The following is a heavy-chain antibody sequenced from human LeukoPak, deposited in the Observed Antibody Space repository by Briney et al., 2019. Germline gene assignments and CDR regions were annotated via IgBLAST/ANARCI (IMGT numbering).Heavy chain of an antibody. Sequence: ASVKVSCKASGGTFSNHAVSWVRQAPGQGLEWMGGIIPIFGTANYAQKFQGRVTITADKSTSTAYMELSSLGSEDTAVYYCARAIAGRPKRGYYYYMDVWGKGTTVTVSS. V-gene: IGHV1-69*06. CDR2: IIPIFGTA. J-gene: IGHJ6*03. CDR1: GGTFSNHA. D-gene: IGHD6-6*01. CDR3: ARAIAGRPKRGYYYYMDV.